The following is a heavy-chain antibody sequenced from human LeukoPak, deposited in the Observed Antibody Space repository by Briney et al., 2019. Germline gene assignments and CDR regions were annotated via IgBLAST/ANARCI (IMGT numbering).Heavy chain of an antibody. J-gene: IGHJ3*02. D-gene: IGHD4-23*01. V-gene: IGHV3-23*01. Sequence: GGSLRLSCAASGFTFSSYTMHWVRQAPGKGLEWVSAISGSGGSTYYADSVKGRFTISRDNSKNTLYLQMNSLRAEDTAVYYCAKDTTTVVTRGVFDIWGQGTMVSVSS. CDR2: ISGSGGST. CDR3: AKDTTTVVTRGVFDI. CDR1: GFTFSSYT.